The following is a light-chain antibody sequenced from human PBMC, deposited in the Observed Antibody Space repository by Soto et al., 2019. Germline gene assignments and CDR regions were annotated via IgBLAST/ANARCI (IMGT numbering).Light chain of an antibody. J-gene: IGLJ2*01. CDR2: LNSDGSH. Sequence: QSVLTQSPSASASLGASVKLTCNLSSGHSSYAIAWHQQQPEKGPRYLMKLNSDGSHSKGDGIPDRFSGSSSGAERYLTISSLQSEDEADYYCQTWGTGIVVFGGGTQLTVL. V-gene: IGLV4-69*01. CDR3: QTWGTGIVV. CDR1: SGHSSYA.